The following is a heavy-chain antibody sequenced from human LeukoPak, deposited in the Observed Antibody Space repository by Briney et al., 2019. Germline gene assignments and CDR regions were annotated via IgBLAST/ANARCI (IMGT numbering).Heavy chain of an antibody. V-gene: IGHV4-30-2*01. Sequence: SQTLSLTCTVSGDSISNGLYYWTWIRQPPGKGLEWIGYISHSGTTLYNPSLKSRVSISLDKSNNLFSLKLTSVTAADTAVFFCARQVVAGTRSYFYYYMDVWGKGTTVTVSS. CDR2: ISHSGTT. CDR1: GDSISNGLYY. J-gene: IGHJ6*03. D-gene: IGHD6-19*01. CDR3: ARQVVAGTRSYFYYYMDV.